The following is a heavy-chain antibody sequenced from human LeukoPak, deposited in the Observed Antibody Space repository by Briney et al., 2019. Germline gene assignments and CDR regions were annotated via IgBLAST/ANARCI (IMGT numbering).Heavy chain of an antibody. CDR2: IYYSGST. Sequence: SETLSLTCTVCGGSISSYYWSWIRQPPGKGLEWIGYIYYSGSTNYNPSLKSRVTISVDTSKNQFSLKLSSVTAADTAVYYCARHIEQQDWFDPWGQGTLVTVSS. CDR1: GGSISSYY. V-gene: IGHV4-59*08. CDR3: ARHIEQQDWFDP. J-gene: IGHJ5*02. D-gene: IGHD6-13*01.